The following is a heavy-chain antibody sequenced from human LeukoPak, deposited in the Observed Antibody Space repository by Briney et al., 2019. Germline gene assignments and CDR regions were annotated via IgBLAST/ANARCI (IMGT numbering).Heavy chain of an antibody. J-gene: IGHJ4*02. Sequence: GGSLRLSCAASGFTFSDFYMTWIRQAPGEGLEGVSFISSSSNYTTYADSVKGRFTISRDNAKNSLYLQMNSLRAEDTAVYYCARVSGYSSGWPESDYWGQGTLVTVSS. CDR3: ARVSGYSSGWPESDY. V-gene: IGHV3-11*06. CDR1: GFTFSDFY. CDR2: ISSSSNYT. D-gene: IGHD6-19*01.